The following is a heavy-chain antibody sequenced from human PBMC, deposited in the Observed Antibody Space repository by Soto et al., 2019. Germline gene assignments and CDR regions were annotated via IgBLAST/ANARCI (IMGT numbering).Heavy chain of an antibody. CDR1: GLTFSDYY. Sequence: QVQLVESGGGLVKPGGSLRLSCAASGLTFSDYYMSWIRQAPGKGLEWVSYISSRSSTIFYADSVKGRFTISRDNVKNSLYLQMNSLIAEDTAVYYCASGTNGAFFVYWGQGILVTVSS. J-gene: IGHJ4*02. V-gene: IGHV3-11*01. D-gene: IGHD2-8*01. CDR2: ISSRSSTI. CDR3: ASGTNGAFFVY.